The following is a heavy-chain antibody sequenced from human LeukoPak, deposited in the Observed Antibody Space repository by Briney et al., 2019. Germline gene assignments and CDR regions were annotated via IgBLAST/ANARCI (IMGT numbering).Heavy chain of an antibody. D-gene: IGHD2-15*01. CDR1: GLAFSAYK. Sequence: GGSLRLSCAASGLAFSAYKMHWVRQAPRKGLVWVSRISTDGYTTDYADFVQGQFTASRDNTKNTWSLEMNSLRAEDTAVYYCVVGGSPGYWGQGTLVTVSS. CDR3: VVGGSPGY. CDR2: ISTDGYTT. J-gene: IGHJ4*02. V-gene: IGHV3-74*01.